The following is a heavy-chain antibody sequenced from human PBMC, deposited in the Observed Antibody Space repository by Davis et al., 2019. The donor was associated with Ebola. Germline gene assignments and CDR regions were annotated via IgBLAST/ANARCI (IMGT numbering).Heavy chain of an antibody. J-gene: IGHJ3*02. V-gene: IGHV4-4*07. CDR3: ARANCSNTSCLWRGADDAFDI. D-gene: IGHD2-2*01. CDR1: GGSISSYH. CDR2: IYTSGST. Sequence: PSETLSLTCTVSGGSISSYHWSWIRQPAGKGLEWIGRIYTSGSTNYNPSLKSRVTMSVDTSKNQFSLKLSAVTAADTAVYYCARANCSNTSCLWRGADDAFDIWGQGTMVTVSS.